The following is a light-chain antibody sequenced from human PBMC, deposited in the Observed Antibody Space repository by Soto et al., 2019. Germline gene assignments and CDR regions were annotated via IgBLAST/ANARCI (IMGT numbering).Light chain of an antibody. J-gene: IGLJ3*02. CDR2: DVS. CDR3: CSYAGSYTWV. CDR1: SSDVGGYNY. Sequence: QSALTQPRLVSGSPGQSDTISYTGTSSDVGGYNYVSWYQQHPGKAPKLMIYDVSKRPSGVPDRFSGSKSGNTASLTISGLQAEDEADYYCCSYAGSYTWVFGGGTKLTVL. V-gene: IGLV2-11*01.